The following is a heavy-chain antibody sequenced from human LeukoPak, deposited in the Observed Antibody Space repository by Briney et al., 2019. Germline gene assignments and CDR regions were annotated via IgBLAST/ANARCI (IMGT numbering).Heavy chain of an antibody. CDR1: GGSINSGY. Sequence: PSETLSLTCSVSGGSINSGYWSWIRQPPGKGLEWIGYIYYSGSTNYNASLKSRVIISVDTSKNQFSLKLSSVTAADTAVYYCARHLSYGDSNYFDYWGQGTLVTVSS. J-gene: IGHJ4*02. V-gene: IGHV4-59*08. CDR3: ARHLSYGDSNYFDY. CDR2: IYYSGST. D-gene: IGHD4-17*01.